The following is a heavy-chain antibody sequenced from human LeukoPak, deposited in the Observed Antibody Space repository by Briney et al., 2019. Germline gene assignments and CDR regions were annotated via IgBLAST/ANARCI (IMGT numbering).Heavy chain of an antibody. CDR3: ARGASTYYDFWSGYYDAFDI. V-gene: IGHV4-59*01. CDR2: IYYSGST. Sequence: PSETLSLTCTVSGGSISSYYWSRIRQPPGKGLEGIGYIYYSGSTNYNPSLKSRVTISVDTSKNQFSLKLSSVTAADTAVYYCARGASTYYDFWSGYYDAFDIWGQGTMVTVSS. D-gene: IGHD3-3*01. CDR1: GGSISSYY. J-gene: IGHJ3*02.